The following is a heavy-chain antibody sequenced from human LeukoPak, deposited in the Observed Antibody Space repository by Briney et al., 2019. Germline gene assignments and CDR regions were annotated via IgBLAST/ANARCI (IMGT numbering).Heavy chain of an antibody. CDR3: ARAYYDFWSGYSTRLNWFDP. CDR1: GGSISSYY. D-gene: IGHD3-3*01. V-gene: IGHV4-59*01. CDR2: IYYSGST. Sequence: SETLSLTCTVSGGSISSYYWSWIRQPPGKGLEWIGYIYYSGSTNYNPSLKSRVTISVDTSKNQFSLKLSSVTAADTAVYYCARAYYDFWSGYSTRLNWFDPWGQGTLVTVSS. J-gene: IGHJ5*02.